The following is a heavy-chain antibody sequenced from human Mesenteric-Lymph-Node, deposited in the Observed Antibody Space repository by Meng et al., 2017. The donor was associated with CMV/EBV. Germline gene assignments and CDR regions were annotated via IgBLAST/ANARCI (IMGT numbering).Heavy chain of an antibody. D-gene: IGHD3-3*01. V-gene: IGHV4-59*01. J-gene: IGHJ4*02. CDR2: FYDSAHT. CDR1: GASISRYY. CDR3: ASGSSPFEFGVVSPV. Sequence: SETLSLTCTVSGASISRYYWSWIRQPPGKGLEYIAFFYDSAHTNYSPSLKSRATMSVDASKNQVSLNLYSVTAADTAVYSCASGSSPFEFGVVSPVRGQGTLVTVSS.